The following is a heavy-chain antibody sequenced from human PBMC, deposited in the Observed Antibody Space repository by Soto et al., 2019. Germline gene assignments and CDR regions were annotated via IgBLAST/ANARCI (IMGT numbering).Heavy chain of an antibody. Sequence: PCWSLRLSCAASGFTFSSDGMHCVRQAPGKRLEWVAVISYDGRNKYYADSVKGRFTISRDNSKNTLYLQMNSLRAEDTAVYYSEKDGSEWEPQPYYYYGMEVWAQGPTVTVSS. CDR2: ISYDGRNK. D-gene: IGHD1-26*01. CDR3: EKDGSEWEPQPYYYYGMEV. J-gene: IGHJ6*02. V-gene: IGHV3-30*18. CDR1: GFTFSSDG.